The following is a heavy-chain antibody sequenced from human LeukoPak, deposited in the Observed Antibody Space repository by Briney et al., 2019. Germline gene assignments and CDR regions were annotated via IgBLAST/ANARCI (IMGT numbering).Heavy chain of an antibody. CDR3: ATLKDP. J-gene: IGHJ5*02. V-gene: IGHV1-24*01. CDR2: FDPEDGET. CDR1: GYTFTGYY. Sequence: ASVNVSCKASGYTFTGYYMHWVRQAPGKGLEWMGGFDPEDGETIYAQKFQGRVTMTEDTSTDTAYMELSSLRSEDTAVYYCATLKDPWGQGTLVTVSS.